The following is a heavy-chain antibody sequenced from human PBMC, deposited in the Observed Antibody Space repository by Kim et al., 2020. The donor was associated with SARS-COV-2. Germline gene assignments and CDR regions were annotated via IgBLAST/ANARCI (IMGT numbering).Heavy chain of an antibody. CDR3: SRGSGAYSSSPPSD. J-gene: IGHJ1*01. D-gene: IGHD6-6*01. Sequence: GGSLRLSCAASGFTFSSYGMHWVRQAPGKGLEWVAVIWYDGSNKYYADSVKGRFTISRDNSKNTLYLQMNSLRAEDTAVYYCSRGSGAYSSSPPSDCGQG. V-gene: IGHV3-33*01. CDR2: IWYDGSNK. CDR1: GFTFSSYG.